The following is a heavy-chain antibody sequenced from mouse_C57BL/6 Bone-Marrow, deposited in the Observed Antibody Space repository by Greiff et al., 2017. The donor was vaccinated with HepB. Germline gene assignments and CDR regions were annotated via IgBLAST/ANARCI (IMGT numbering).Heavy chain of an antibody. CDR2: IYIGNGYT. CDR1: GYTFTSYG. J-gene: IGHJ2*01. Sequence: VQLKQSGAELVRPGSSVKMSCKTSGYTFTSYGINWVKQRPGQGLEWIGYIYIGNGYTEYNEKFKGKAPLTSDTSSSTAYMQRSSLTSEDSAIYFCARGSIYYDYDGLDYWGQGTTLTVSS. D-gene: IGHD2-4*01. V-gene: IGHV1-58*01. CDR3: ARGSIYYDYDGLDY.